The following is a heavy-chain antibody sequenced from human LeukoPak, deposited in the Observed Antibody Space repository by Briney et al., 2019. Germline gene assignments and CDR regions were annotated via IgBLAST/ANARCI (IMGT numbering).Heavy chain of an antibody. CDR3: ARDRVIAPAGTFFDE. Sequence: ASVKVSCKASGYTFTSYGISWVRQAPGQGLEWMGWISAYNGNTNYAQKLQGRVTMTTDTSTSTAYMELRSLRSDDTAVYYCARDRVIAPAGTFFDEGGRDTRAPVS. CDR2: ISAYNGNT. J-gene: IGHJ1*01. V-gene: IGHV1-18*01. CDR1: GYTFTSYG. D-gene: IGHD6-13*01.